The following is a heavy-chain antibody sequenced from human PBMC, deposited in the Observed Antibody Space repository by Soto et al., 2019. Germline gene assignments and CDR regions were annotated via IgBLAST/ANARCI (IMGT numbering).Heavy chain of an antibody. CDR3: ARAPVVVVAAQNAFDY. D-gene: IGHD2-15*01. CDR1: GGSFSGYY. Sequence: EQLQQWGAGLLKPSETLSLTCAVYGGSFSGYYWSWIRQPPGKGLEWIGEINHSGSTNYNPSLKRRVTISVDTSKNQFALKLSSVTAADTAVYYCARAPVVVVAAQNAFDYWGQGTLVTVSS. CDR2: INHSGST. J-gene: IGHJ4*02. V-gene: IGHV4-34*01.